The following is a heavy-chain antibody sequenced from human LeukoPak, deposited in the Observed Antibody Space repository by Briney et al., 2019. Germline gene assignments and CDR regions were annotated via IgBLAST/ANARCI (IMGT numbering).Heavy chain of an antibody. J-gene: IGHJ4*02. CDR1: GFIFSTYW. Sequence: GGSLRLSCAASGFIFSTYWMTWVRQAPGKGLEWVANINKDGTEKFYVDSVKGRFTISRDNDKNSLYLQMNSLRAEDTAVYYCARGGWFDYWGQGTLVTVSS. CDR2: INKDGTEK. D-gene: IGHD5-12*01. CDR3: ARGGWFDY. V-gene: IGHV3-7*01.